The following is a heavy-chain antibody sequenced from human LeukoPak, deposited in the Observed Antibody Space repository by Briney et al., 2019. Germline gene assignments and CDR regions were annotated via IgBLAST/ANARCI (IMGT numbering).Heavy chain of an antibody. Sequence: ASAKVSCKASGYTFTGYYMHWVRQAPGQGLEWMGWINPNSGGTNYAQKFQGRVTMTRDTSISTAYMELSRLRSDDTAVYYCARAYYYDSSGYPIYAFDIWGQGTMVTVSS. CDR2: INPNSGGT. CDR3: ARAYYYDSSGYPIYAFDI. J-gene: IGHJ3*02. CDR1: GYTFTGYY. D-gene: IGHD3-22*01. V-gene: IGHV1-2*02.